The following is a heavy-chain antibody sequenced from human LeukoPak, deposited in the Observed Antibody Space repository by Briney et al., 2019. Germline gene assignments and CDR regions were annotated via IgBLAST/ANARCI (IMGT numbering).Heavy chain of an antibody. Sequence: PSETLSLTCTVSGDSISGSYWTWIRRPAGKGLEWIGRVYSSGSTNYNPSLKSRVTMSIDTSKNQFSLKLSSVTAADTAVYYCARDRQWLENDYWGQGTLVTVSS. CDR3: ARDRQWLENDY. CDR1: GDSISGSY. V-gene: IGHV4-4*07. J-gene: IGHJ4*02. CDR2: VYSSGST. D-gene: IGHD6-19*01.